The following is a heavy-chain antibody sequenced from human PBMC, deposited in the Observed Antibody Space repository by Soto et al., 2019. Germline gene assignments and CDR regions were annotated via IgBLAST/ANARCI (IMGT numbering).Heavy chain of an antibody. CDR1: EFTFSDFG. CDR2: ISDDGGDT. V-gene: IGHV3-30*03. Sequence: QVQLVESGGGVVQPGRSLRLSCAASEFTFSDFGMHWVRQAPGKGLEWVAFISDDGGDTFYADSVKGRFTISRDNAKNTLYLQMNSLRREDTAMFYCATHQYTSGWSNWYFDLWGRGTLVTVSS. J-gene: IGHJ2*01. CDR3: ATHQYTSGWSNWYFDL. D-gene: IGHD6-19*01.